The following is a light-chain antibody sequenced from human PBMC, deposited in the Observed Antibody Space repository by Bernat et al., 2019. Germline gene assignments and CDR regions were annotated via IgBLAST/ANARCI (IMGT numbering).Light chain of an antibody. CDR1: QSVSSY. J-gene: IGKJ3*01. Sequence: EIVLTQSPATLSLSPGERATLSCRASQSVSSYLAWYQQKPGQAPRLLIYDASNRATGIPARFSGSGSGTDFTLTISSLEPEDLAVYYCQQRSNWPPGRFTFGPGTKVDIK. CDR2: DAS. CDR3: QQRSNWPPGRFT. V-gene: IGKV3-11*01.